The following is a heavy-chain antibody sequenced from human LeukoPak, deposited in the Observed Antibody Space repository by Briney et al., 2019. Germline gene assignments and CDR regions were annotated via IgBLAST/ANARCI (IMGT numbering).Heavy chain of an antibody. CDR3: ARHVSSWYHPSDFDY. D-gene: IGHD6-13*01. V-gene: IGHV4-39*01. J-gene: IGHJ4*02. CDR1: GGSISSSSYY. Sequence: SETLSLTCTVSGGSISSSSYYWGWIRQPPGKGLEWIGSIYYSGSTYYNPSLKSRVTISVDTSKNQFSLKLSSVTAADTAVYYCARHVSSWYHPSDFDYWGQGTLVTVSS. CDR2: IYYSGST.